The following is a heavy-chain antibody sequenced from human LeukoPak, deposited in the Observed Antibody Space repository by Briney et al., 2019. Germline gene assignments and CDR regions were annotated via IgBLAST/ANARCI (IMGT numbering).Heavy chain of an antibody. CDR2: IWYDGSNK. V-gene: IGHV3-33*08. CDR3: ARKRGFGNYYYYGMDV. Sequence: GGSLRLSCAASGFTFSNYGIHWVRQAPGKGLEWVAVIWYDGSNKYYADSVKGRFTISRDNSKNTLYLQMNSLRVEDTAVYYCARKRGFGNYYYYGMDVWGQGTTVTVSS. D-gene: IGHD3-10*01. J-gene: IGHJ6*02. CDR1: GFTFSNYG.